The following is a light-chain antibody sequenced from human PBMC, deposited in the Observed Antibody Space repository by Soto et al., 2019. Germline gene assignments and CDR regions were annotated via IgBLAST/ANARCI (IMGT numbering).Light chain of an antibody. CDR1: QSISSY. CDR3: QQSYSTPPT. V-gene: IGKV1-39*01. Sequence: DIQMTKSPSSLSASVGDRVTINCRASQSISSYLNWYQQKPGKAPKLLIYAASSLQSGVPSRFSGSGSGTDFTLTISSLQPEDFATYYCQQSYSTPPTLGGGTKVDTK. J-gene: IGKJ4*01. CDR2: AAS.